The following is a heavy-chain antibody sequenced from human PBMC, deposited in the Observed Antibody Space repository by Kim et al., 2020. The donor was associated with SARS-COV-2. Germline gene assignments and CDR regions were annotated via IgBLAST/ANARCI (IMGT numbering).Heavy chain of an antibody. V-gene: IGHV3-9*01. J-gene: IGHJ4*02. CDR1: GFTFDDYA. D-gene: IGHD3-3*01. Sequence: GGSLRHSCAASGFTFDDYAMHWVRQAPGKGLEWVSGISWNSGSIGYADSVKGRFTISRDNAKNSLYLQINSLRAEDTALYYCAKALLYYDFWSGVDYWGQGTLVTVSS. CDR2: ISWNSGSI. CDR3: AKALLYYDFWSGVDY.